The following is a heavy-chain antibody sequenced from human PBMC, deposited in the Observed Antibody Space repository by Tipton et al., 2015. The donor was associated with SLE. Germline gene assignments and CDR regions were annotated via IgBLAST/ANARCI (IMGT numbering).Heavy chain of an antibody. D-gene: IGHD6-13*01. V-gene: IGHV4-59*01. Sequence: VTISVDTSKNQFSLKLSSVTAADTAVYYCARDMGALIAAAGTSWFDPWGQGTLVTVSS. CDR3: ARDMGALIAAAGTSWFDP. J-gene: IGHJ5*02.